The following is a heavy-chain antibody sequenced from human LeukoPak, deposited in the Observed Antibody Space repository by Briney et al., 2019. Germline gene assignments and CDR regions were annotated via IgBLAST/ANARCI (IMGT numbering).Heavy chain of an antibody. D-gene: IGHD5-18*01. CDR3: ARDLGGYSYGSGYNWFDP. J-gene: IGHJ5*02. CDR2: IIPIFGTA. V-gene: IGHV1-69*13. Sequence: SVKVSCKASGGTFSSYAISWVRQAPGQGLEWMGGIIPIFGTANYARKFQGRVTITADESTSTAYMELSSLRSEDTAVYYCARDLGGYSYGSGYNWFDPWGQGTLVTVSS. CDR1: GGTFSSYA.